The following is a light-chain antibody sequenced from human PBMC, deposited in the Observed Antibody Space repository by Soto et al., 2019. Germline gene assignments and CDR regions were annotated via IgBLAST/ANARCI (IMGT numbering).Light chain of an antibody. CDR1: QSVNSK. V-gene: IGKV3-15*01. CDR3: QQYNNWPRT. J-gene: IGKJ2*02. CDR2: GVS. Sequence: EIVMTQSPATLSVSPGERATLSCRASQSVNSKLAWFQQKPGQAPSLLIYGVSTRATGVPDRFSGSGSGTEFTLTVNSLQSEDFAVYYCQQYNNWPRTFGQGTKVDIK.